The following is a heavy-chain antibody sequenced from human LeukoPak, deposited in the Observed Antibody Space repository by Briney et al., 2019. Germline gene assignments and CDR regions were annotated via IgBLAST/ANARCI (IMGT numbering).Heavy chain of an antibody. D-gene: IGHD3-10*01. Sequence: SETLSLTCTVSGVSISSSNSYWGWIRQPPGKGLEWIGSIYYSGSTYYNPSLKSRVTISVDTSKNQFSLKLSSVTAADTAVYYCARMLLWFGELSNWGQGTLVTVSS. CDR1: GVSISSSNSY. CDR3: ARMLLWFGELSN. J-gene: IGHJ4*02. CDR2: IYYSGST. V-gene: IGHV4-39*07.